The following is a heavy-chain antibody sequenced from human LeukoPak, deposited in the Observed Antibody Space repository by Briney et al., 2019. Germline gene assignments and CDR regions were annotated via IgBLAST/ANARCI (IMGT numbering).Heavy chain of an antibody. Sequence: GGSLRLSCAASGFTVSSNYMSWVRQAPRKGLEWVSVVYSGGSTYYADSVKGRFSISRDNAKHSLFLQMNSLRAADTAVYYCARVLTYCSGGNCYSGGLGYMDVWGKGTTVTISS. V-gene: IGHV3-53*01. CDR3: ARVLTYCSGGNCYSGGLGYMDV. J-gene: IGHJ6*03. CDR1: GFTVSSNY. CDR2: VYSGGST. D-gene: IGHD2-15*01.